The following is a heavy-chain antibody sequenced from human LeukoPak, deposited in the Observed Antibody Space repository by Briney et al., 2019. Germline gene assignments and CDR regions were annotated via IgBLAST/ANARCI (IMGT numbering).Heavy chain of an antibody. V-gene: IGHV3-48*01. Sequence: PGGSLRLSCAASGFTFSSHSMNWVRQAPGKGLEWVSYISSSSSTIYYADSVKGRFTISRDNAKNSLYLQMNSLRAEDTAVYYCARDLSGWLQYWVLFDYWGQGTLVTVSS. D-gene: IGHD5-24*01. CDR3: ARDLSGWLQYWVLFDY. CDR2: ISSSSSTI. J-gene: IGHJ4*02. CDR1: GFTFSSHS.